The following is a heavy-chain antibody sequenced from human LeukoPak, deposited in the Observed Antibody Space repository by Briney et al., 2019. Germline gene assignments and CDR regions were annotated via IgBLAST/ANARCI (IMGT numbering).Heavy chain of an antibody. V-gene: IGHV4-59*01. J-gene: IGHJ4*02. Sequence: PSETLSLTCTVSDGSITNYDWGWVRQPPGKGLEFIGHVHYSGTANYNPSLRSRVTISIDTSKKHFFLKLKSVTAADTDVYYCARGYGDFRVEGRYFHSWGQGTLVTVSS. CDR2: VHYSGTA. CDR1: DGSITNYD. D-gene: IGHD4-17*01. CDR3: ARGYGDFRVEGRYFHS.